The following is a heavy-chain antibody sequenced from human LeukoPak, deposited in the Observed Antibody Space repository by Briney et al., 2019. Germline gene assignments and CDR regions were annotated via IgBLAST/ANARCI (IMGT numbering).Heavy chain of an antibody. Sequence: PSETLSLTCTVSGGSVTKYYWHWIRQAPGKRLEWIGFIFHTGITNYNPSLKSRVTISVDTSKNQFSLKLTSVTAADTAVYFCARDLFPINWFESWGQGTLVTVSS. V-gene: IGHV4-59*02. J-gene: IGHJ5*01. D-gene: IGHD2-2*02. CDR1: GGSVTKYY. CDR2: IFHTGIT. CDR3: ARDLFPINWFES.